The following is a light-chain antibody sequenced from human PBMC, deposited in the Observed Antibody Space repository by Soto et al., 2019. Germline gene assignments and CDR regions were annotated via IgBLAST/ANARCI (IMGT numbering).Light chain of an antibody. CDR3: QQFHSYALT. J-gene: IGKJ4*01. CDR2: DAS. Sequence: AIQLTQSPSSLPASVGDRVIISCRASQGISSALAWYQQKPGRAPRLLIYDASSLQSGVPSRFSGSGSGTDFTLTISSLQPEDFATYYCQQFHSYALTLGGGTKV. V-gene: IGKV1-13*02. CDR1: QGISSA.